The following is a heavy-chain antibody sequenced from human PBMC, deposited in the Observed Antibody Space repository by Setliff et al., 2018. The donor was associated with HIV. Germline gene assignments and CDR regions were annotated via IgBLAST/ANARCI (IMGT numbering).Heavy chain of an antibody. CDR1: GGSFNILG. J-gene: IGHJ3*02. D-gene: IGHD3-10*01. CDR2: IIPVVDAP. Sequence: GASVKVSCKASGGSFNILGFTWVRQAPGQGLEWAGGIIPVVDAPIYAQRFQGRVVITADKSTGTAYMQLSSLKFEDTAVYYCATRPPGVHGFSIWGQGTMVTVSS. CDR3: ATRPPGVHGFSI. V-gene: IGHV1-69*06.